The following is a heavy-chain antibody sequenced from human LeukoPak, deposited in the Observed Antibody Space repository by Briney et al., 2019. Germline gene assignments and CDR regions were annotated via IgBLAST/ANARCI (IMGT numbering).Heavy chain of an antibody. CDR2: ITPSGGT. V-gene: IGHV1-2*02. Sequence: ASVKVSCKASGYTFTGYYMHWVRQAPGQGLEWMGWITPSGGTNYPQKFQGRVAITRDTSIATAYMDLSRLTSDGTAVYYCARDRYGDGFAHFDYWGQGALVTVSS. CDR3: ARDRYGDGFAHFDY. D-gene: IGHD5-24*01. J-gene: IGHJ4*02. CDR1: GYTFTGYY.